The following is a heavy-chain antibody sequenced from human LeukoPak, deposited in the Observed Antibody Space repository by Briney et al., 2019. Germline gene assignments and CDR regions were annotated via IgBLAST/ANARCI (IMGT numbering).Heavy chain of an antibody. CDR1: GYSFTTYW. CDR3: ARQGGFYDNRGYNDAFDI. CDR2: FDPSDSYT. J-gene: IGHJ3*02. Sequence: GESPKISCKGSGYSFTTYWISWGRQMPGKGLEGMGRFDPSDSYTNYSSSFQGRVTISVDKSISTAYLQGSSLKASDTAMYYCARQGGFYDNRGYNDAFDIWGQGTVVTVSS. V-gene: IGHV5-10-1*01. D-gene: IGHD3-22*01.